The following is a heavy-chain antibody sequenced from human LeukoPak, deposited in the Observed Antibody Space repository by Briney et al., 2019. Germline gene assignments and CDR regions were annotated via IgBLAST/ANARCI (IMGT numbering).Heavy chain of an antibody. CDR2: IYTSGST. V-gene: IGHV4-4*07. D-gene: IGHD3-9*01. CDR1: GGSISSYY. J-gene: IGHJ3*02. CDR3: ARGRNVLRYNYAFDI. Sequence: SETLSLTCTVSGGSISSYYWSWIRQPAGKGLEWIGRIYTSGSTNYNPSLKSRVTMSVDTSKNQFSLKLSSVTAADTAVYYCARGRNVLRYNYAFDIWGQGTMVTVSS.